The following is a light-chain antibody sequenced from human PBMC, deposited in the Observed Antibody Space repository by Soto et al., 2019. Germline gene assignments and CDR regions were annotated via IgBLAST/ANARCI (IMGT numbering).Light chain of an antibody. V-gene: IGLV2-23*01. J-gene: IGLJ1*01. Sequence: QSVLTQPASVSGSPGQSITISCTGTSSDVGSYNLVSWYQQHPGKAPKLMIYEGSKRPSGVSNRFSGSKSGNTASLTISGLQAEDEADYYCCSYAGSSTPLYAFGTGTKVTIL. CDR2: EGS. CDR1: SSDVGSYNL. CDR3: CSYAGSSTPLYA.